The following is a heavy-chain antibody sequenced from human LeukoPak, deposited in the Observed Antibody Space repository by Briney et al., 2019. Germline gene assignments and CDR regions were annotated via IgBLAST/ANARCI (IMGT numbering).Heavy chain of an antibody. Sequence: PSETLSLTCTVSGGSTSSYYWSWIRQPPGKGLEWIGYIYYSGSTNYNPSLKSRVTISVDTSKNQFSLKLSSVTAADTAVYYCARHWDYGGQEDAFDIWGQGTMVTVSS. J-gene: IGHJ3*02. D-gene: IGHD4-23*01. V-gene: IGHV4-59*08. CDR2: IYYSGST. CDR1: GGSTSSYY. CDR3: ARHWDYGGQEDAFDI.